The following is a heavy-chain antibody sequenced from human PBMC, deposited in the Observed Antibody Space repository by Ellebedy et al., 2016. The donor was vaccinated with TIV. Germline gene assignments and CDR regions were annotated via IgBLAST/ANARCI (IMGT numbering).Heavy chain of an antibody. V-gene: IGHV4-31*03. CDR2: VYYSGST. J-gene: IGHJ4*02. CDR3: ARARYSHDSSGWYYFDL. Sequence: SETLSLXXSVSGVSISNGAFYWTWIRQHPGKALEWIGYVYYSGSTFYNPSLKSRLTLSVEMSKNQFSLRLTSVTAEDTAVYYCARARYSHDSSGWYYFDLWGQGTLVTVSS. CDR1: GVSISNGAFY. D-gene: IGHD3-22*01.